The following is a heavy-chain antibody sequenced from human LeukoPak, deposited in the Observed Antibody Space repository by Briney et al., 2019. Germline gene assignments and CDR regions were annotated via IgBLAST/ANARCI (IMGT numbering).Heavy chain of an antibody. CDR1: GGSISSYY. CDR2: IYYSGST. D-gene: IGHD6-13*01. J-gene: IGHJ4*02. V-gene: IGHV4-59*08. CDR3: ARQTYSSSWSY. Sequence: PSETLSLTCTVSGGSISSYYWSWIRQPPGKGLEWIGYIYYSGSTNYNPSLKSRVTISVDTSKNQFSLRVSSVTAADTAVYYCARQTYSSSWSYWGQGTLVTVSS.